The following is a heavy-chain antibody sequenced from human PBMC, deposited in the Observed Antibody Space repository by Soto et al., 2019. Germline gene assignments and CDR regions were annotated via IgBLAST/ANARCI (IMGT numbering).Heavy chain of an antibody. J-gene: IGHJ6*02. Sequence: SETLSLTCTVSGGSVNSSGNYWRWMRQHPGKGLEWIGYIYYSGSIYYNPSLKSRIIISVDTSKNQFSLKLSSVTAADTAVYFCARGSFYYGSGSYFPMDVWGQGTTVTVSS. V-gene: IGHV4-31*03. CDR2: IYYSGSI. D-gene: IGHD3-10*01. CDR3: ARGSFYYGSGSYFPMDV. CDR1: GGSVNSSGNY.